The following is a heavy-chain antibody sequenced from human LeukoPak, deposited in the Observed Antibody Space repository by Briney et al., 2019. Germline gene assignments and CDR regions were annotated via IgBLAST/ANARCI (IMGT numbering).Heavy chain of an antibody. J-gene: IGHJ4*02. V-gene: IGHV4-34*01. CDR1: GGSFSGYY. Sequence: SETLSLTCAVYGGSFSGYYWSWIRQPPGKGLEWIGEINHSGSTNYNPSLKSRVTISVDTSENQFSLKLSSVTAADTAVYYCARDTLKQQLVKTRQFDYWGQGTLVTVSS. CDR2: INHSGST. CDR3: ARDTLKQQLVKTRQFDY. D-gene: IGHD6-13*01.